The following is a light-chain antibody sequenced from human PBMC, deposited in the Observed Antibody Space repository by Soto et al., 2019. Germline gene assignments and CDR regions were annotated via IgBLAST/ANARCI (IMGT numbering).Light chain of an antibody. J-gene: IGLJ2*01. Sequence: QSALTQPASVSGSPGQSITISCTGTSSDVGGYDFVSWYQQHPGKAPKLMIYDVSNRPSGVSDRFSGSKSGNTASLTISGLQAEDEADYYCSSYTRSTTLVFGGGTKLTGL. CDR2: DVS. V-gene: IGLV2-14*03. CDR3: SSYTRSTTLV. CDR1: SSDVGGYDF.